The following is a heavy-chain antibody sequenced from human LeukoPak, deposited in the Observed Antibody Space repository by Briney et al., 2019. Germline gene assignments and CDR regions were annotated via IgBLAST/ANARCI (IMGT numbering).Heavy chain of an antibody. CDR2: IIPILGIA. J-gene: IGHJ6*02. CDR3: AREGPYGSGSLYGMDV. D-gene: IGHD3-10*01. Sequence: GASVKVSCKASGGTFSSYAISWVRQAPGQGLEWMGRIIPILGIANYAQKFQGRVTMTRNTSISTAYMELSSLRSEDTAVYYCAREGPYGSGSLYGMDVWGQGTTVTVSS. CDR1: GGTFSSYA. V-gene: IGHV1-69*04.